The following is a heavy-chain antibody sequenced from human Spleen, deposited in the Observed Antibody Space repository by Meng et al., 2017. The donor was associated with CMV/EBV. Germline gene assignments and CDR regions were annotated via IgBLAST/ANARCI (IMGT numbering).Heavy chain of an antibody. Sequence: GGSLRLSCSASGLIFSKYSMHWVRQAPGKGLEWVAIISYHGNNVHYADSVKGRFSISRDNSKNTLYLQMNSLTDEDAAVYYCARNDYGEYYFDYWGQGTLVTVSS. V-gene: IGHV3-30-3*01. D-gene: IGHD4-17*01. CDR2: ISYHGNNV. CDR3: ARNDYGEYYFDY. J-gene: IGHJ4*02. CDR1: GLIFSKYS.